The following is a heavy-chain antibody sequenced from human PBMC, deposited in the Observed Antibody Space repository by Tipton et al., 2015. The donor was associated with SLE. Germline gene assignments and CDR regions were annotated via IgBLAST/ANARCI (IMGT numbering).Heavy chain of an antibody. V-gene: IGHV4-61*01. CDR1: GGSISSSSYY. Sequence: TLSLTCTVSGGSISSSSYYWGWIRQPPGKGLEWIGYIYYSGSTNYNPSLKSRVTISVDTSKNQFSLKLSSVTAADTAVYYCARDGVGATGMDYWGQGTLVTVSS. J-gene: IGHJ4*02. CDR3: ARDGVGATGMDY. CDR2: IYYSGST. D-gene: IGHD1-26*01.